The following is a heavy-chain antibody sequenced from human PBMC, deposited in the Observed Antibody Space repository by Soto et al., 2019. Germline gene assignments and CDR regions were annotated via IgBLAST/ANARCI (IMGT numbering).Heavy chain of an antibody. V-gene: IGHV4-59*08. CDR3: ARTLTYYGDYSSYFDD. D-gene: IGHD4-17*01. CDR2: IYYSGST. CDR1: GGSISSYY. Sequence: SETLSLTCTISGGSISSYYWSWIRQPPGKGLEWIGYIYYSGSTNYNPSLKSRVTISVDTSKNQFSLKLSSVTAADTAVYYCARTLTYYGDYSSYFDDWGQGTLVTVSS. J-gene: IGHJ4*02.